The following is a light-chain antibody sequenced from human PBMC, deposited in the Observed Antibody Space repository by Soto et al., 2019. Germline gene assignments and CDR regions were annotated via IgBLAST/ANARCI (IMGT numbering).Light chain of an antibody. Sequence: QSALTQPASVSGSPGQSITISCTGTSSDVGGYNYVSWYQQHPGKAPKLMIYDVSNRPSGVSNRFSGSKSGNTASLTISGFQAEDEADYYCSSYTSSSTRVFGTGTKFTVL. V-gene: IGLV2-14*01. J-gene: IGLJ1*01. CDR3: SSYTSSSTRV. CDR2: DVS. CDR1: SSDVGGYNY.